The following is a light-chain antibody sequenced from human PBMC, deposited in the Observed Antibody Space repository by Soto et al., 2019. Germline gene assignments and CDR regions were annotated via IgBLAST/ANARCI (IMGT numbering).Light chain of an antibody. CDR2: DAS. CDR1: QRVSSY. V-gene: IGKV3-11*01. CDR3: QQRSNWPLFT. Sequence: EIVLTQSPATMPLSPGERVTLSCRASQRVSSYLAWYQQKPGQAPRLLIYDASNRATGIPARFSGSGSGTDFTLTISSLEPEDFAVYYCQQRSNWPLFTFGPGTKVDIK. J-gene: IGKJ3*01.